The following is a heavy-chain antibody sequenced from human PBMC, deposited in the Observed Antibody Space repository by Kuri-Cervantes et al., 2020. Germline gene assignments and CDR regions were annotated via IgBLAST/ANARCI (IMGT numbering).Heavy chain of an antibody. CDR2: IKQDGSEK. CDR3: ARGSGYFRL. D-gene: IGHD5-12*01. Sequence: GGSLRLSCAASGFSFSSYDMHWVRQAPGKGLEWVASIKQDGSEKYYVDSVKGRFTISRDNARNSLYLQMNSLRAEDTTVYYCARGSGYFRLWGQGTLVTVSS. J-gene: IGHJ4*02. V-gene: IGHV3-7*01. CDR1: GFSFSSYD.